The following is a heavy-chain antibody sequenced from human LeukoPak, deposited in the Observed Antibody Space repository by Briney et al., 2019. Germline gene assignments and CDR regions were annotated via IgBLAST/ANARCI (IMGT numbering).Heavy chain of an antibody. V-gene: IGHV3-64*01. CDR3: ARGGRYYRGWYFDL. D-gene: IGHD3-22*01. CDR2: ISSNGGST. J-gene: IGHJ2*01. CDR1: GFTFSSYA. Sequence: QTGGSLRLSCAASGFTFSSYAMPWVRQAPGKGLEYVSAISSNGGSTYYANSVKGRFTISRDNSKNTLYLQMGSLRAEDMAVYYCARGGRYYRGWYFDLWGRGTLVTVSS.